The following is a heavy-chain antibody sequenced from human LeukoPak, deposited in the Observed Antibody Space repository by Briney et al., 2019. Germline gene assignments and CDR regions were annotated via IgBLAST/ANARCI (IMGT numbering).Heavy chain of an antibody. CDR1: GYTFTGYY. CDR2: IIPIFGTA. V-gene: IGHV1-69*06. CDR3: ATGYYYDSSGYQYYFDY. J-gene: IGHJ4*02. D-gene: IGHD3-22*01. Sequence: ASVKVSCKASGYTFTGYYMHWVRQAPGQGLEWMGGIIPIFGTANYAQKFQGRVAITADKSTSTAYMELSSLRSEDTAVYYCATGYYYDSSGYQYYFDYWGQGTLVTVSS.